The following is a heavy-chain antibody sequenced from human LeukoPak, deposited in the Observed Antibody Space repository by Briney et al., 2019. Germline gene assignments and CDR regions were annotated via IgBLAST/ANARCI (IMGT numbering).Heavy chain of an antibody. J-gene: IGHJ3*02. V-gene: IGHV3-74*01. CDR1: GFTFRSFW. D-gene: IGHD3-10*01. CDR3: ARGSGSYSSDAFDI. CDR2: INGDGSNT. Sequence: TGGSLRLSCAASGFTFRSFWMHWVRQTPGKGLVWVSRINGDGSNTTYADSVKSRFTTSRDTAKNTVYLQMNSLRAEDTAVYYCARGSGSYSSDAFDIWGQGTMVTVSS.